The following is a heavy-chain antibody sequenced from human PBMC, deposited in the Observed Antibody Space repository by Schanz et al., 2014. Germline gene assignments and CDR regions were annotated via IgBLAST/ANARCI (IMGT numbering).Heavy chain of an antibody. J-gene: IGHJ4*02. CDR3: PADLWFGAVWGVW. CDR2: VSRSTPDI. CDR1: GFTFSSYS. Sequence: EVQLVESGGGLVQPGGSLRLSCTASGFTFSSYSMNWVRQAPGKGLEWVSYVSRSTPDIYYADSVKGRFTMSRDNAKNSVFRQRNSRRAEDTSVYYCPADLWFGAVWGVWWGQGTLVTVSS. V-gene: IGHV3-48*01. D-gene: IGHD3-10*01.